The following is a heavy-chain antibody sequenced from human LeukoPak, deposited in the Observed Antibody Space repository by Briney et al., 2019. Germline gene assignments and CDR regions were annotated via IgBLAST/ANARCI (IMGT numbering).Heavy chain of an antibody. CDR1: GYTFTGYY. V-gene: IGHV1-2*02. CDR2: INPNSGGT. Sequence: ASVKVSCTASGYTFTGYYMHWVRQAPGQGLEWMGWINPNSGGTNYAQKSQGRVTMTRDTSISTAYMELSRLRSDDTAVYYCARDWYRTPPWLVDDYWGQGTLVTVSS. D-gene: IGHD6-19*01. CDR3: ARDWYRTPPWLVDDY. J-gene: IGHJ4*02.